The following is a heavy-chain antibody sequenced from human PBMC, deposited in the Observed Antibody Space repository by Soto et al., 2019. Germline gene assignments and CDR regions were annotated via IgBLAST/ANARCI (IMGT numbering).Heavy chain of an antibody. V-gene: IGHV3-23*01. Sequence: GGSLRLSCAASGFTFSSYAMSWVRQAPGKGLEWVSAISGSGGSTYYADSVKGRFTISRDNSKNTLYLQMNSLRAEDTAVYYCAKDLYTRTELPEAAPYYWGQGTLVTVSS. CDR3: AKDLYTRTELPEAAPYY. CDR1: GFTFSSYA. D-gene: IGHD1-26*01. CDR2: ISGSGGST. J-gene: IGHJ4*02.